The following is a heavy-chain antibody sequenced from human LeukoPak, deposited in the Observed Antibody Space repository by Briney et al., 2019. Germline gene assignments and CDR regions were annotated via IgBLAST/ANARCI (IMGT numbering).Heavy chain of an antibody. D-gene: IGHD5-18*01. Sequence: HGGSLRLSCAPSGFTFTNAGIHWVRPAAGKRLEWVSFISHDGTNKYYSDSVDGRFTVSRLNSQNTVHLQMTDLRPDDTATYYCASGDVDTGDFWGQGTLVTVSS. CDR3: ASGDVDTGDF. V-gene: IGHV3-30*01. CDR2: ISHDGTNK. CDR1: GFTFTNAG. J-gene: IGHJ4*02.